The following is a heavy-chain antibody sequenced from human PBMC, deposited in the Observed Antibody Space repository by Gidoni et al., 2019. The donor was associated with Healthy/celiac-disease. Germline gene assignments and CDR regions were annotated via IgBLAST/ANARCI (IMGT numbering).Heavy chain of an antibody. J-gene: IGHJ3*02. CDR3: AKDSAREWELPDAFDI. CDR2: ISYDGSNK. CDR1: GFTFSSYG. Sequence: QVQLVESGGGVVQPGRSLRLSCAASGFTFSSYGVHWVRQAPGKGLEWVAVISYDGSNKYYADSVKGRFTISRDNSKNTLYLQMNSLRAEDTAVYYCAKDSAREWELPDAFDIWGQGTMVTVSS. D-gene: IGHD1-26*01. V-gene: IGHV3-30*18.